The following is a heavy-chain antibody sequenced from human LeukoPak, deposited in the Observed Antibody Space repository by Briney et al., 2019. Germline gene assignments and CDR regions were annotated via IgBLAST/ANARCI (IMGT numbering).Heavy chain of an antibody. V-gene: IGHV3-21*01. CDR3: ARGIAAAGTTFDY. Sequence: PGGSLRLSCAASRFTFSSYSMNWVRQAPGKGLEWVSSISSSSSYIYYADSVKGRFTISRDNAKNSLYLQMNSLRAEDTAVYYCARGIAAAGTTFDYWGQGTLVTVSS. J-gene: IGHJ4*02. CDR2: ISSSSSYI. D-gene: IGHD6-13*01. CDR1: RFTFSSYS.